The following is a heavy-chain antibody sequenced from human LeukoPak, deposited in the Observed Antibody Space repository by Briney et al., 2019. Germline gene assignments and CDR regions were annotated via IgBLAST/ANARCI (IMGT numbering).Heavy chain of an antibody. CDR1: GYTFTSYG. D-gene: IGHD5-24*01. J-gene: IGHJ3*02. V-gene: IGHV1-18*01. Sequence: GASVKVSCKASGYTFTSYGISWVRQAPGQGLEWMGWISAYNGNTNYAQKLQGRVTMTTDTSTSTAYMELRSLRSDDTAVYYCASFGSRDGYDAFDIWGQGTMVTVSS. CDR3: ASFGSRDGYDAFDI. CDR2: ISAYNGNT.